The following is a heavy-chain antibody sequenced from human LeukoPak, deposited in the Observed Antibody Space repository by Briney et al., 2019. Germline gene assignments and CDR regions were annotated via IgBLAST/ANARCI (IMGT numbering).Heavy chain of an antibody. V-gene: IGHV3-21*01. D-gene: IGHD3-3*01. CDR1: GFTFRAYT. Sequence: GGSLRLSCTASGFTFRAYTMNWVRQAPGKGLEWVSSINGGSIYIYYADSLKGRFTISRDNAKNSLYLQTNSLRAEDTAVYYCTRGGRFLDFWGQGTLVTVSS. CDR2: INGGSIYI. CDR3: TRGGRFLDF. J-gene: IGHJ4*02.